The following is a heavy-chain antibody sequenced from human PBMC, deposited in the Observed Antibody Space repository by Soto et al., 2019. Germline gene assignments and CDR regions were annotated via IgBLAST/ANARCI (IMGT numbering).Heavy chain of an antibody. CDR2: IYYSGST. J-gene: IGHJ4*02. Sequence: PSETLSLTCIVSGGSISNYYWSWIRQPPGKGLEWIGYIYYSGSTNYNPSLTSRVTISVDTSKNQFSLKLSSVTAADTAVYYCARSPDYWGQGTLVTSPQ. CDR3: ARSPDY. V-gene: IGHV4-59*12. CDR1: GGSISNYY.